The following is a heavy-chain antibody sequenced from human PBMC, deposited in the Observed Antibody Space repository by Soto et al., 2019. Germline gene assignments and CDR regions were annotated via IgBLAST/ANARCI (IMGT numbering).Heavy chain of an antibody. J-gene: IGHJ6*02. V-gene: IGHV3-30-3*01. CDR2: ISYDGSNK. CDR3: ARVEGLLGFGGEGHYGMDV. D-gene: IGHD3-10*01. CDR1: GFTFSSYA. Sequence: QVQLVESGGGVVQPGRSLRLSCAASGFTFSSYAMHWVRQAPGKGLEWVAVISYDGSNKYYADSVKGRFTISRDNTKNTLYLQMNSLRGEDTGVYYCARVEGLLGFGGEGHYGMDVWGQGSTVTVSS.